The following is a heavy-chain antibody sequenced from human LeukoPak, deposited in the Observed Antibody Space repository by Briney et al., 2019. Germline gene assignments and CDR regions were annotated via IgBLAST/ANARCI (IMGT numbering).Heavy chain of an antibody. CDR3: AVRGYSYGPFDY. Sequence: GGSLRLSCAASGFTFSSYWMHWVRQAPGKGLVWVSHINTDGSSTSYADSVKGRFTISRDNAKNTLYLQMNSLRAEDTAVYYCAVRGYSYGPFDYWGQGTLVTVSS. CDR2: INTDGSST. CDR1: GFTFSSYW. D-gene: IGHD5-18*01. J-gene: IGHJ4*02. V-gene: IGHV3-74*01.